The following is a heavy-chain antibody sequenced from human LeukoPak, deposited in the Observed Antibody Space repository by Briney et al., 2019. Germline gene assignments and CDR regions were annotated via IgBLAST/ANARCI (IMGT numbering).Heavy chain of an antibody. Sequence: GGSLSLSCAASGFTFSSYDMNWVRQAPGKGLEWVSYISTSGSTIHYADSVKGRFTISRDNAKNSLYLQMNSLRAEDTAVYYCARETAQFGMNYFDYWGQGTLVTVSS. D-gene: IGHD3-10*01. CDR1: GFTFSSYD. CDR3: ARETAQFGMNYFDY. J-gene: IGHJ4*02. CDR2: ISTSGSTI. V-gene: IGHV3-48*03.